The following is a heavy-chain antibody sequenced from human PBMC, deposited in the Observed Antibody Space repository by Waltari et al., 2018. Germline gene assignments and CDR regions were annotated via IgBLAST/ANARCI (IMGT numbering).Heavy chain of an antibody. CDR2: IHYTGTP. Sequence: QVQLQESGPGLVKPSETLSLTCTVSGGSISRGDYYWSWIRQRPGKGLEWIAYIHYTGTPYYNPSLGSRVRIARDTSKNQFSLKLNDVTAADTAVYFCAREVGAASTSDAFDIWGQGT. D-gene: IGHD6-25*01. J-gene: IGHJ3*02. V-gene: IGHV4-30-4*08. CDR1: GGSISRGDYY. CDR3: AREVGAASTSDAFDI.